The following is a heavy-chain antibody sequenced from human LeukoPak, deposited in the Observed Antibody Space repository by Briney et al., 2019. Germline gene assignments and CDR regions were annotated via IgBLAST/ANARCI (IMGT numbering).Heavy chain of an antibody. J-gene: IGHJ4*02. CDR2: IYYSGST. CDR1: GGSISSSSYY. V-gene: IGHV4-39*07. D-gene: IGHD3-3*01. Sequence: PSETLSLTCTVSGGSISSSSYYWGWIRQPPGKGLEWIGSIYYSGSTYYNPSLKSRVTISVDTSKNQFSLKLSSVTAADTAVYYCARDEYYDFDYWGQGTLVTVSS. CDR3: ARDEYYDFDY.